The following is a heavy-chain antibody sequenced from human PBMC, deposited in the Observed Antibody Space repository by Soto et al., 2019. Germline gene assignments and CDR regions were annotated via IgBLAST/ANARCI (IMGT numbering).Heavy chain of an antibody. CDR2: IKQDGSEK. CDR1: GFTFSSYW. CDR3: ARSRRPSFYSGSYFDS. D-gene: IGHD6-13*01. J-gene: IGHJ4*02. V-gene: IGHV3-7*05. Sequence: GGSLRLSCAASGFTFSSYWMSWVRQAPGKGLEWVANIKQDGSEKYYVDSVKGRFTISRDNARNSLYLQMNSLRAEDTAIYYCARSRRPSFYSGSYFDSWGQGTLVTVSS.